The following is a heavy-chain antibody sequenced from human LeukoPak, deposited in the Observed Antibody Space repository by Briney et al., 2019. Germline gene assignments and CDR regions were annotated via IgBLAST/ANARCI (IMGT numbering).Heavy chain of an antibody. D-gene: IGHD5-18*01. CDR1: GFTFSNYA. J-gene: IGHJ6*02. CDR3: ARDIDTAMGPLYYGMDV. Sequence: GGSLRLSCAASGFTFSNYAMTWVRQAPGKGLEWVSSISSSSSYIYYADSVKGRFTISRDNAKNSLYLQMNSLRAEDTAVYYCARDIDTAMGPLYYGMDVWGQGTTVTVSS. V-gene: IGHV3-21*01. CDR2: ISSSSSYI.